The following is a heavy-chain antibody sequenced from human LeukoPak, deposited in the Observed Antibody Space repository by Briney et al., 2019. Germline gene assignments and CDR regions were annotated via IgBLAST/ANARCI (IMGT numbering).Heavy chain of an antibody. CDR1: GGSISRSQYY. V-gene: IGHV4-39*01. CDR2: IYYSGNT. Sequence: SETLSLTCSVSGGSISRSQYYWGWIRQPPEKGLEWIATIYYSGNTFYNPSLKSRLTISVDTSKNQFSLKLTSVTAADTAMYYCARNEHKAVAGDTWGQGILVIVSS. D-gene: IGHD6-19*01. CDR3: ARNEHKAVAGDT. J-gene: IGHJ5*02.